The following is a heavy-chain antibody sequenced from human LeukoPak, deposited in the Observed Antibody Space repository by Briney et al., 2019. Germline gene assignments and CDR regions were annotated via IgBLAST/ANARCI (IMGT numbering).Heavy chain of an antibody. CDR2: ISAYNGNT. D-gene: IGHD2-15*01. Sequence: ASVQVSCKASGYTFTSDGISWVRQAPGQGLEWMGSISAYNGNTNYSQKLQGRVTMTTDTSTSTAYMELRSLRSDDTAVYYCARDSGTVVVAATYYFDYWGQGTLVTVSS. CDR3: ARDSGTVVVAATYYFDY. V-gene: IGHV1-18*01. J-gene: IGHJ4*02. CDR1: GYTFTSDG.